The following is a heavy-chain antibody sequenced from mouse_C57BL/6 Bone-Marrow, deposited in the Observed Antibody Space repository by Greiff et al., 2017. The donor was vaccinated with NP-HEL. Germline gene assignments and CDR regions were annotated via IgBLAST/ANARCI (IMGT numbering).Heavy chain of an antibody. Sequence: QVQLQQSGAELMKPGASVKLSCKATGYTFTGYWIEWVKQRPGHGLEWIGEILPGSGSTNYNEKFKGKATFTADTSSNTAYRQLSSRTTEDSAIYYFAIYYYGRSYEKKSYWYFDVWGTGTTVTVSS. CDR2: ILPGSGST. J-gene: IGHJ1*03. CDR3: AIYYYGRSYEKKSYWYFDV. V-gene: IGHV1-9*01. D-gene: IGHD1-1*01. CDR1: GYTFTGYW.